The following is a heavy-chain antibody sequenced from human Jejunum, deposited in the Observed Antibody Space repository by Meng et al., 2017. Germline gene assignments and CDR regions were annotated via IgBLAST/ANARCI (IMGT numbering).Heavy chain of an antibody. CDR2: IRNRDGST. J-gene: IGHJ4*02. V-gene: IGHV3-23*04. CDR1: GFTFSSYA. CDR3: AKDLGRNGVAATPEY. Sequence: GRRGGFGGDLVQPGGSLGLSCAASGFTFSSYAVTWVRQAPGKGLEWVSSIRNRDGSTSYADSVKGRFTISRDNSKNTLYLQMNSLRAEDTAIYYCAKDLGRNGVAATPEYWGQGTLVTVSS. D-gene: IGHD7-27*01.